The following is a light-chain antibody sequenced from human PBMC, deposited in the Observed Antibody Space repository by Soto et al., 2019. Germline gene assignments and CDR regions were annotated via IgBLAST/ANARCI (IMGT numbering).Light chain of an antibody. CDR3: QQDGSSPPWT. CDR1: QSVSSSY. J-gene: IGKJ1*01. Sequence: EIVLTQSPGTLSLSPGERATLSCRASQSVSSSYLAWYQQKPGQAPRLLIYGASSRATGIPDRFSGSGSGTDFTLTISRVEPEDFAVYYCQQDGSSPPWTCGQGTKVEIK. V-gene: IGKV3-20*01. CDR2: GAS.